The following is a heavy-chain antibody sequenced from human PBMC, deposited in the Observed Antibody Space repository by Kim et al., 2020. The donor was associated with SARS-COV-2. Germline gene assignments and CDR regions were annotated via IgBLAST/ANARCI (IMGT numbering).Heavy chain of an antibody. Sequence: GGSLRLSCAASGFDLSDFGMHWVRQAPGKGLEWVANIWYDGNNKYYGDSVKGRFTISRDTAKNIVFLHMDSLRAEDTGTYFCARDSCGADCYLLHWGQGSLVTVSS. CDR1: GFDLSDFG. CDR2: IWYDGNNK. CDR3: ARDSCGADCYLLH. J-gene: IGHJ4*02. V-gene: IGHV3-33*01. D-gene: IGHD2-21*02.